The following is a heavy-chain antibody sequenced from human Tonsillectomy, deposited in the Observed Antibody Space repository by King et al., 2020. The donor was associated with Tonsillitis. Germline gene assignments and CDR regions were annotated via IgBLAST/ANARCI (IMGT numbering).Heavy chain of an antibody. Sequence: VQLQESGPGLVKPSQTLSLTCTVSGGSISSGGYYWSWIRQHPGKGLGWIGYTYYSGSTYYNPSLKSRVTISVDTSKNQFSLKLSSVTAADTAVYYCARDPKGYYYGMDVWGQGTTVTVSS. CDR1: GGSISSGGYY. V-gene: IGHV4-31*03. J-gene: IGHJ6*02. CDR2: TYYSGST. CDR3: ARDPKGYYYGMDV.